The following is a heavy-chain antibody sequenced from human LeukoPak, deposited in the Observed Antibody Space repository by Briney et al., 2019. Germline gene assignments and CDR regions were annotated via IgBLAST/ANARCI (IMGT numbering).Heavy chain of an antibody. D-gene: IGHD3-22*01. V-gene: IGHV3-48*03. CDR2: IGNDGRMM. CDR3: ARDARHFDSSGYLHNYYYGMVV. J-gene: IGHJ6*02. CDR1: GFTLSSHS. Sequence: TGGSLRLSCAASGFTLSSHSMNWVRQAPGKGLEWVSYIGNDGRMMYYADSVKGRFTISRDSAKNSLYLQMNSLGADDTAVYYFARDARHFDSSGYLHNYYYGMVVWGQGATVTVSS.